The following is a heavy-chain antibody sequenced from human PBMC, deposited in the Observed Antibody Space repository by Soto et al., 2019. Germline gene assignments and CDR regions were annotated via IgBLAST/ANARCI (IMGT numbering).Heavy chain of an antibody. D-gene: IGHD2-21*02. Sequence: PGGSLRLSCAASGFTFSSYTMSCVRQAPGKGLEWVSGISATGGSTYYADSVKGRFTFSRDNSKNTLYLQMNSLRAEDTAVYYCAKGFIRDCGGDCTVDTWGQGTLVRVSS. CDR2: ISATGGST. CDR1: GFTFSSYT. CDR3: AKGFIRDCGGDCTVDT. V-gene: IGHV3-23*01. J-gene: IGHJ5*02.